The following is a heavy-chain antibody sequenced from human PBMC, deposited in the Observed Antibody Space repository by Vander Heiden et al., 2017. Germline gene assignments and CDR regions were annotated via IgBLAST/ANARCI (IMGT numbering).Heavy chain of an antibody. Sequence: EVQLVESGGGLVQPGGCLRLSCAASGFTFTSYWIHWVRQVPGKGLVWVSRIDSDGGNTIYADSLRGRFTISRDNAKNTLYLQMNDLRAEDSAVYYCARGGFDHAFDIWGQGTMVTVSS. CDR2: IDSDGGNT. CDR3: ARGGFDHAFDI. J-gene: IGHJ3*02. D-gene: IGHD3-9*01. V-gene: IGHV3-74*01. CDR1: GFTFTSYW.